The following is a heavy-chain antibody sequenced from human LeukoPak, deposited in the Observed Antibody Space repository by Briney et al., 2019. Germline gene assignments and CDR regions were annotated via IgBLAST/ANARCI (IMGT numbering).Heavy chain of an antibody. CDR3: ARTIVATIQIDY. Sequence: ASVKVSCKASGYTFTSYYMHWVRQAPGQGLEWMGIINPSGGSTSYAQKFQGRVTMTRDMSTSTVYMELSSLRSEDTAVYYCARTIVATIQIDYWGQGTLVTVSS. J-gene: IGHJ4*02. D-gene: IGHD5-12*01. CDR2: INPSGGST. CDR1: GYTFTSYY. V-gene: IGHV1-46*01.